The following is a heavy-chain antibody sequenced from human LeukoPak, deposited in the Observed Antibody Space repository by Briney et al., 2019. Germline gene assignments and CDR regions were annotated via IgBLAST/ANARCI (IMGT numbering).Heavy chain of an antibody. CDR2: ISSRAGTI. CDR1: GFTFSSYE. J-gene: IGHJ4*02. V-gene: IGHV3-48*03. CDR3: ARVGALSSSWLLY. D-gene: IGHD6-13*01. Sequence: GGSLRLSCSASGFTFSSYEMNWVRQAPGKGLEWVSSISSRAGTIYYADSVKGRFTISRDNAKNSLYLQMNSLRAEDTAVYYCARVGALSSSWLLYWGQGALVTVSS.